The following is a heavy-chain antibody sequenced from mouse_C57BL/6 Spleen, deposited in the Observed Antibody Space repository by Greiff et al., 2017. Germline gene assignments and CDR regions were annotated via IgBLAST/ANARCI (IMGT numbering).Heavy chain of an antibody. CDR2: INPGSGGT. CDR1: GYAFTNYL. D-gene: IGHD3-2*02. CDR3: ARQSTAQAFDY. J-gene: IGHJ2*01. V-gene: IGHV1-54*01. Sequence: VQLHQSGAELVRPGTSVKVSCKASGYAFTNYLIEWVQQRPGQGLEWIGVINPGSGGTNYNEKFKGKATLTADKSSSTAYMQRSRLTSEDSAVYCGARQSTAQAFDYWGQGTTLTVSS.